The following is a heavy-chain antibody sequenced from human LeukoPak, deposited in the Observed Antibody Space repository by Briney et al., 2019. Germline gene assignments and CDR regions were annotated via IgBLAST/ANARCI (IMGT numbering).Heavy chain of an antibody. V-gene: IGHV2-70*11. D-gene: IGHD3-22*01. CDR2: IDWDDDK. CDR1: GFSLSTSGMC. CDR3: ARIGAYYYDSSGYRPYYYGMDV. J-gene: IGHJ6*02. Sequence: SGPTLVNPTQTLTLTCTFSGFSLSTSGMCVSWIRQPPGKALEWLARIDWDDDKYYSTSLKTRLTISKDTSENQVVLTMTNMDPVDTATYYCARIGAYYYDSSGYRPYYYGMDVWGQGTTVTVSS.